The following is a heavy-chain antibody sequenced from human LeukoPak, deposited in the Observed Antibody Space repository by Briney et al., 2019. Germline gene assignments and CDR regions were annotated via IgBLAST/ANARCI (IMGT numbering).Heavy chain of an antibody. J-gene: IGHJ5*02. CDR2: IYTGGSN. CDR1: GGSISSYY. V-gene: IGHV4-4*07. Sequence: SETLSLTCTVSGGSISSYYWSWIRQPAGKGLEWIGRIYTGGSNNYNPSLKSRVTMSVDTSKNQFSLKLSSVTAADTAVYHCARDLGPTGFDPWGQGTLVTVSS. CDR3: ARDLGPTGFDP.